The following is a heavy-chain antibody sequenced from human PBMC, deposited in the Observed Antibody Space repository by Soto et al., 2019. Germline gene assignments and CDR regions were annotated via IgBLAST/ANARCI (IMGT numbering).Heavy chain of an antibody. CDR2: INAGNGNT. Sequence: RGINAPGQRLEWMGWINAGNGNTKYSQKFQGRVTITRDTSASTAYMELSSLRSEDTAVYYCERSIVVVTALDYWGQGALVTV. CDR3: ERSIVVVTALDY. D-gene: IGHD2-21*02. J-gene: IGHJ4*02. V-gene: IGHV1-3*01.